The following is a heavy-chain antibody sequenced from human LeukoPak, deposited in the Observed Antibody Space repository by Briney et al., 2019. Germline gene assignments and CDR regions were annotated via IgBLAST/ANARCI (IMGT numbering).Heavy chain of an antibody. D-gene: IGHD3-10*01. J-gene: IGHJ6*02. CDR3: AKSPPWFRDEYYGLDV. CDR1: GFTVTTNG. Sequence: PGGSLRLSCVAEGFTVTTNGMNWVRQAPGKGLEWVSSISSRDTTTNYADSVKGRFTISRDGSRNTLYLQLSSLRAEDTAVYYCAKSPPWFRDEYYGLDVWGQGTTVTVSS. V-gene: IGHV3-23*01. CDR2: ISSRDTTT.